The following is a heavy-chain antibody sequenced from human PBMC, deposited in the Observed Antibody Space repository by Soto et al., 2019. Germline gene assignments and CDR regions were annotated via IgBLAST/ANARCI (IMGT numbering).Heavy chain of an antibody. D-gene: IGHD5-12*01. CDR1: GGTFSSYA. Sequence: QVQLVQSGAEVRQPASSVKVSCKTSGGTFSSYAISWVRQAPGQGLEWMGGIVPIVGTTTYAQKFQGRVTITAAEATCTDYMQLSRLRSDDTAVYYCVRVVAIPGYPDHWGQGTLVTVSS. CDR3: VRVVAIPGYPDH. CDR2: IVPIVGTT. V-gene: IGHV1-69*12. J-gene: IGHJ4*02.